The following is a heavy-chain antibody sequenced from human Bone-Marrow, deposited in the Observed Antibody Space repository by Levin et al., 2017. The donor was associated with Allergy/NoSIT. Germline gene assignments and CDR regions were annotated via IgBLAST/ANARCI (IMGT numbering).Heavy chain of an antibody. J-gene: IGHJ4*02. CDR1: GGSISSYY. Sequence: SQTLSLTCTVSGGSISSYYWSWIRQPPGKGLEWIGYIYYSGSTNYNPSLKSRVTISVDTSKNQFSLKLSSVTAADTAVYYCARGDRAVAGFDYWGQGTLVTVSS. CDR3: ARGDRAVAGFDY. CDR2: IYYSGST. V-gene: IGHV4-59*01. D-gene: IGHD6-19*01.